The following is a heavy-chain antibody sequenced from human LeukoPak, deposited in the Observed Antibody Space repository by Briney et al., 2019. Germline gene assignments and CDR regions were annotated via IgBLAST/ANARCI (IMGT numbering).Heavy chain of an antibody. Sequence: PGGSLRLSCAASGFTVSSNYMSWVRQAPGKGLEWVSVIYSGGSTYYADSVKGRFTISRDNSKNTLYLQMNSLRAEDTAVYYCARVSIAAAAAFDYWGQGTLVTASS. V-gene: IGHV3-53*01. CDR1: GFTVSSNY. CDR2: IYSGGST. D-gene: IGHD6-13*01. J-gene: IGHJ4*02. CDR3: ARVSIAAAAAFDY.